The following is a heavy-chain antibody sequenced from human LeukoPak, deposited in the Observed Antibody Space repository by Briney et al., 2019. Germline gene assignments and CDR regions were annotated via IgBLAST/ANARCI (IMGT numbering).Heavy chain of an antibody. Sequence: PGGSLRLSCAASGFTFSSYAMHWVRQAPGKGLEWVAVISYDGGNKYYADSVKGRFTISRDNSKNTLYLQMNSLRAEDTAVYYCASPYSSSWGGGFDYWGQGTLVTVSS. CDR3: ASPYSSSWGGGFDY. D-gene: IGHD6-13*01. J-gene: IGHJ4*02. CDR1: GFTFSSYA. V-gene: IGHV3-30*04. CDR2: ISYDGGNK.